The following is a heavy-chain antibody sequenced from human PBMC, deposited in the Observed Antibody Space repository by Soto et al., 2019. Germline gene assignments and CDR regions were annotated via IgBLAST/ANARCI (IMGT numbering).Heavy chain of an antibody. V-gene: IGHV4-31*03. J-gene: IGHJ4*02. CDR2: IYDNGGA. CDR1: GDSIRSGGYY. CDR3: ARVKGGTTRRAFDS. D-gene: IGHD1-7*01. Sequence: PSETLSLTCTVSGDSIRSGGYYWSWIRQHPGKGLEWIGYIYDNGGAYYSPSLKGRVVISLDRSENQFSLRLSSVTAADTAVYYCARVKGGTTRRAFDSWGQGTLVTVSS.